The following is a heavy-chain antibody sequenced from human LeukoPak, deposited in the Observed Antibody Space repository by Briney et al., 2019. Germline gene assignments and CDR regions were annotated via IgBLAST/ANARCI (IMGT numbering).Heavy chain of an antibody. J-gene: IGHJ4*02. V-gene: IGHV5-51*01. Sequence: GESLKISCKGSGFSFTSYWIGWVRQMPGKGLEWMGIINPGDSDTRYGPSFQDQVTISADKSISTAYLQWSSLKASDTAIYYCARRTRYCSSTNCYPPDYWGQGTLVTVSS. D-gene: IGHD2-2*01. CDR3: ARRTRYCSSTNCYPPDY. CDR2: INPGDSDT. CDR1: GFSFTSYW.